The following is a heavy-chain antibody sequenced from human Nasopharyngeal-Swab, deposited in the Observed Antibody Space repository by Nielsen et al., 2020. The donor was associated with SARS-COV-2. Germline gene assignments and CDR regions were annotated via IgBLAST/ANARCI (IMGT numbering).Heavy chain of an antibody. J-gene: IGHJ6*03. CDR2: IYYSGST. D-gene: IGHD3-10*01. V-gene: IGHV4-39*07. CDR1: GGSISSSSYY. CDR3: ARERGRGGIWNYYYYYMDV. Sequence: SETLSLTCTVSGGSISSSSYYWGWIRQPPGKGLEWIGSIYYSGSTYYNPSLKSRVTISVDTSKNQFSRKLSSVTAADTAVYYCARERGRGGIWNYYYYYMDVWGKGTTVTVSS.